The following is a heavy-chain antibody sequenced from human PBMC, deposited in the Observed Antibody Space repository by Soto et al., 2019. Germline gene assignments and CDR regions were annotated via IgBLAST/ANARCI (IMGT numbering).Heavy chain of an antibody. CDR2: IYYSGST. Sequence: PSETLSLTCTVSGGSISSYYWCWIRQPPGKGLEWIGYIYYSGSTNYNPSLKSRVTISVDTSKNQFSLKLSSVTAADTAVYYCARGQLYYYDSSGYYYFDYWGQGTLVTVSS. CDR1: GGSISSYY. V-gene: IGHV4-59*01. CDR3: ARGQLYYYDSSGYYYFDY. J-gene: IGHJ4*02. D-gene: IGHD3-22*01.